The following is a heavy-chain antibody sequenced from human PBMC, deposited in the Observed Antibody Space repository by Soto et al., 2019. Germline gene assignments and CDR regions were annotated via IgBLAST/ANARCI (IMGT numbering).Heavy chain of an antibody. J-gene: IGHJ4*02. V-gene: IGHV4-61*01. CDR2: IYYSGST. Sequence: QVQLQESGPGLVKPSETLSLTCTVSGGSVSSGSYYWSWIRQPPGKGLEWIGYIYYSGSTNYNPSLKSRVTISVDTSKNQFSLKLSSVTAADMAVYYCARGPSRTFDYWGQGTLVTVSS. CDR1: GGSVSSGSYY. CDR3: ARGPSRTFDY. D-gene: IGHD2-2*01.